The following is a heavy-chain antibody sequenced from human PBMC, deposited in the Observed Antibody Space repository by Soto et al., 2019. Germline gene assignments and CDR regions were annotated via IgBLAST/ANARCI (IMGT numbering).Heavy chain of an antibody. Sequence: ASVKVSCKTSGYSFKNYGVAWVRQAPGQGLEWMGWISAYNGNTNYAQNFQGRVTMTTDTSTGTVYMELRSLRSDDTAVYYCARSYGSSGWQSYFDHWGQGTLVTVSS. D-gene: IGHD6-19*01. CDR1: GYSFKNYG. V-gene: IGHV1-18*01. CDR2: ISAYNGNT. CDR3: ARSYGSSGWQSYFDH. J-gene: IGHJ4*02.